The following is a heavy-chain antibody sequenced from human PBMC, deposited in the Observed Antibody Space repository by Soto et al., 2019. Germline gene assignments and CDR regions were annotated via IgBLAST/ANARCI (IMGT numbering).Heavy chain of an antibody. CDR3: AKDMALIAARLTYYYGMDV. D-gene: IGHD6-6*01. V-gene: IGHV3-30*18. CDR1: GFTFSSYG. Sequence: QVQLVESGGGVVQPGRSLRLSCAASGFTFSSYGMHWVRQAPGKGLEWGAVISYDGSNKYYADSVKGRFTISRDNSKNTLYLQMNSLRAEDTAVYYCAKDMALIAARLTYYYGMDVWGQGTTVTVSS. CDR2: ISYDGSNK. J-gene: IGHJ6*02.